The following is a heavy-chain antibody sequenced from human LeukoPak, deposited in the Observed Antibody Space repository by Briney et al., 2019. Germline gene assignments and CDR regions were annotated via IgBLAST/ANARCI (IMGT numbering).Heavy chain of an antibody. CDR3: ATLGITGTTWGDY. V-gene: IGHV1-24*01. CDR1: GCTLTELS. CDR2: FDPEDGET. J-gene: IGHJ4*02. Sequence: ASVKVSCKVSGCTLTELSMHWVRQAPGKGLEWMGGFDPEDGETIYAQKFQGRVTMTEDTSTDTAYMELSSLRSEDTAVYYCATLGITGTTWGDYWGQGTLVTVSS. D-gene: IGHD1-20*01.